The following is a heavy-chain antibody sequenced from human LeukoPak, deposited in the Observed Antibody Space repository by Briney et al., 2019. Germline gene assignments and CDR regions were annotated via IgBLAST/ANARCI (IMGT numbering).Heavy chain of an antibody. CDR1: GFTFSSYS. CDR3: ARDGQESYYGMDV. V-gene: IGHV3-21*01. Sequence: GGSLRLSCAASGFTFSSYSMNWVRMAPGKGLEWVSTISSSSSYIYYADSVKGRFTISRDNAKNSLYLQMNSLRAEDTAVYYCARDGQESYYGMDVWGQGTTVTVSS. D-gene: IGHD3-10*01. CDR2: ISSSSSYI. J-gene: IGHJ6*02.